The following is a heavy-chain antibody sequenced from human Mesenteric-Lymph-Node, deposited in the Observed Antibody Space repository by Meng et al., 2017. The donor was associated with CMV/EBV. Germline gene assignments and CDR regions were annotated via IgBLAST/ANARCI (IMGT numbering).Heavy chain of an antibody. V-gene: IGHV3-48*04. D-gene: IGHD2-2*01. CDR2: ISSSSSII. CDR1: GFTFSNYS. CDR3: ARGSDCSGTSCYSLYYYGMDV. Sequence: GGSLRLSCAASGFTFSNYSMNWVRQAPGKGLEWVSYISSSSSIISYADSVKGRVTISRDNAKNSLSLQMNSLRAEDTAVYYCARGSDCSGTSCYSLYYYGMDVWGQGTTVTVSS. J-gene: IGHJ6*02.